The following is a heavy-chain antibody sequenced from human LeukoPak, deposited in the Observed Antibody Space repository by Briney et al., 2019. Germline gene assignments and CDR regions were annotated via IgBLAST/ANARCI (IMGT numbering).Heavy chain of an antibody. Sequence: SQTLSLTCAISGDSVSSNSAAWNWIRQSPSRGLEWLGRTYYRSKWYNDYAVSVKSRITINPDTSKNQSSLQLNSVTPEDTAVYYCARKVTVANGGAFDIWGQGTMVTVSS. CDR2: TYYRSKWYN. CDR1: GDSVSSNSAA. D-gene: IGHD6-19*01. V-gene: IGHV6-1*01. J-gene: IGHJ3*02. CDR3: ARKVTVANGGAFDI.